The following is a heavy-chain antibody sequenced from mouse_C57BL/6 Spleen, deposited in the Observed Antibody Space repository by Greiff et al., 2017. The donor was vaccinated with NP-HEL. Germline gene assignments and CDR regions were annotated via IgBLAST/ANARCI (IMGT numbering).Heavy chain of an antibody. D-gene: IGHD2-4*01. CDR1: GFTFSSYA. J-gene: IGHJ2*01. CDR3: ARDNDYDDFDY. CDR2: ISDGGSYT. Sequence: EVKLVESGGGLVKPGGSLKLSCAASGFTFSSYAMSWVRQTPEKRLEWVATISDGGSYTYYPDNVKGRFTISRDNAKNNLYLQMSHLKSEDTAMYYCARDNDYDDFDYWGQGTTLTVSS. V-gene: IGHV5-4*01.